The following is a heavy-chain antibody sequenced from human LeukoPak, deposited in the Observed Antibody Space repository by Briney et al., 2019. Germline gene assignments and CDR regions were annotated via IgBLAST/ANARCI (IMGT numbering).Heavy chain of an antibody. Sequence: GGSLRLSCAVSGFRFNSHYMHWVRQAPNKGLEWVAVAPHDRSSPSHAASVDGRFTISRDNSKDTLFLHMDSLRVDDTAIYYCARQSLGASGLDHWDQGVLVTVS. V-gene: IGHV3-30*03. CDR3: ARQSLGASGLDH. D-gene: IGHD1-26*01. CDR1: GFRFNSHY. CDR2: APHDRSSP. J-gene: IGHJ4*02.